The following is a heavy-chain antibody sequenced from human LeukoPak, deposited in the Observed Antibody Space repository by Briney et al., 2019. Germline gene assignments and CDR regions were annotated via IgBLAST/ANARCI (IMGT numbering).Heavy chain of an antibody. CDR1: GGSSSGYY. CDR3: ARGPGGYRYYYGSGSPLDY. J-gene: IGHJ4*02. V-gene: IGHV4-34*01. Sequence: SETLSLTCAVYGGSSSGYYWSWIRQPPGKGLEWIGEINHSGSTNYNPSLKSRVTISVDTSKNQFSLKLSSVTAADTAVYYCARGPGGYRYYYGSGSPLDYWGQGTLVTVSS. CDR2: INHSGST. D-gene: IGHD3-10*01.